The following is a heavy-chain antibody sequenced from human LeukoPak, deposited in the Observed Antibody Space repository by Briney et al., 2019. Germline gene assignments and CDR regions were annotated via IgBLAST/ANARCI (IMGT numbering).Heavy chain of an antibody. CDR3: ARSLGKKYSSSWYYFDY. V-gene: IGHV4-31*03. CDR2: IYYSGST. CDR1: GGSISSGGYY. Sequence: SETLSLTCTVSGGSISSGGYYWSWIRQHPGKGLEWIGYIYYSGSTYYNPSLKSRVTISVDTSKNQFSLKLSSVTAADTAVHYCARSLGKKYSSSWYYFDYWGQGTLVTVSS. J-gene: IGHJ4*02. D-gene: IGHD6-13*01.